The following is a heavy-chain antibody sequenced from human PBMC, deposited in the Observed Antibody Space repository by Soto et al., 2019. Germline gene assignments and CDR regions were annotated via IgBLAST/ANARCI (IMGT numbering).Heavy chain of an antibody. V-gene: IGHV3-30-3*01. J-gene: IGHJ4*02. CDR3: ARVGRLHYFDY. CDR2: ISYDGSNK. D-gene: IGHD4-17*01. Sequence: QVQLVESGGGVVQPGRSLRLSCAASGFTFSSYAMHWFRQAPGKGLEWVAVISYDGSNKYYADSVKGRFTISRDNSKNTLFLQMNSLRAEDTAVYYCARVGRLHYFDYWGQGTLVTVSS. CDR1: GFTFSSYA.